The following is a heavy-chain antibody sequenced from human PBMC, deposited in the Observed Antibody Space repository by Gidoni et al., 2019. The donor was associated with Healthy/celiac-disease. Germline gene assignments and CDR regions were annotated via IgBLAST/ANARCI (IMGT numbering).Heavy chain of an antibody. J-gene: IGHJ6*02. CDR3: TYGDYVVDV. V-gene: IGHV3-15*01. D-gene: IGHD4-17*01. CDR2: IKSKTDGGKT. CDR1: GFTFSNAW. Sequence: VQLVESGGVLVKPGGSLRLSCAASGFTFSNAWMSWVRQAPGKGLEWVGRIKSKTDGGKTDYAAPVKGRFTISRDDSKNTLYLQMNSLKTEDTAVYYCTYGDYVVDVWGQGTTVTVSS.